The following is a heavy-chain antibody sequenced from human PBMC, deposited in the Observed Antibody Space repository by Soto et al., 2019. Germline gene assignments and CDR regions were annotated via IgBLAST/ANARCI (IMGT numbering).Heavy chain of an antibody. CDR1: GYTFTSYG. D-gene: IGHD3-10*01. V-gene: IGHV1-18*01. J-gene: IGHJ5*02. CDR3: ARDHSFGGPFDP. Sequence: QVQLVQSXXEXXXPGASVKVSCKASGYTFTSYGISWVRQAPGQGLEWMGWISAYNGNTNYAQKLQGRVTMTTDTSTSTAYLELRSLRSDDTAVYYCARDHSFGGPFDPWGQGTLVTVSS. CDR2: ISAYNGNT.